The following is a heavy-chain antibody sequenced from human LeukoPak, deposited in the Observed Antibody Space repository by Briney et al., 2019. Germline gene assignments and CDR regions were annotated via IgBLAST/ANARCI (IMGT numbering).Heavy chain of an antibody. CDR1: GGSFSGYY. CDR3: ARGGVAYYYMDV. J-gene: IGHJ6*03. Sequence: SETLSLTCAVYGGSFSGYYWSWIRQPPGKGLEWIGEINHSGSTNYNPSLKSRVTISVDTSKNQFSLKLSSVTAADTAVYYCARGGVAYYYMDVWGKGTTVTVSS. D-gene: IGHD5-12*01. V-gene: IGHV4-34*01. CDR2: INHSGST.